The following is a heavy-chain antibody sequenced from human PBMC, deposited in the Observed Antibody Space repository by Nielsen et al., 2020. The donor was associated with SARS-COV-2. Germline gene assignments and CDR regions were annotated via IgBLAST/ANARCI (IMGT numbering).Heavy chain of an antibody. CDR3: AIQLPFWAFDY. D-gene: IGHD2-2*01. CDR2: ISSSSSTI. CDR1: GFTFSSYS. V-gene: IGHV3-48*01. Sequence: GESLKISCAASGFTFSSYSMNWVRQAPGKGLEWVSYISSSSSTIYYADSVKGRFTISRDNAKNSLYLQMNSLRSEDTAVYYCAIQLPFWAFDYWGQGTLVTVSS. J-gene: IGHJ4*02.